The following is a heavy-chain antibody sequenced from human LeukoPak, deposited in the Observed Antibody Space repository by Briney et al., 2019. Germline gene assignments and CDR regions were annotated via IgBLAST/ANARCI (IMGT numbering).Heavy chain of an antibody. CDR3: ARGVRLFFDY. CDR1: GGSISSYY. D-gene: IGHD1-1*01. J-gene: IGHJ4*02. V-gene: IGHV4-34*01. Sequence: SETLSLTCTVSGGSISSYYWSWIRQPPGKGLEWIGEINHSGSTNYNPSLKSRVTISVDTSKNQFSLKLSSVTAADTAVYYCARGVRLFFDYWGQGTLVTVSS. CDR2: INHSGST.